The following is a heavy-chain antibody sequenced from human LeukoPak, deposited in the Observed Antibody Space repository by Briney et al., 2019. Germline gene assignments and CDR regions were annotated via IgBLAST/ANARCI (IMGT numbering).Heavy chain of an antibody. CDR1: GGTFSSYA. CDR2: IIPIFGTA. J-gene: IGHJ4*02. CDR3: ARGATGNLEMYGSSEFDY. Sequence: SVKVSCKASGGTFSSYAISWVRQAPGQGLEWMGRIIPIFGTANYAQKFQGRVTITTDESTSTAYMELSSLRSEDTAVYYCARGATGNLEMYGSSEFDYWGQGTLVTVSS. D-gene: IGHD3-10*01. V-gene: IGHV1-69*05.